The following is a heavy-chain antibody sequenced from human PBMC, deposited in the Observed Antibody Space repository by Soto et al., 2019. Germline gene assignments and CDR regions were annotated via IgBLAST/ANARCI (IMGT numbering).Heavy chain of an antibody. Sequence: TLSLTCTVSGGSISSGDYYWSWIRQPPGKGLEWIGYIYYSGSTYYNPSLKSRVTISVDTSKNQFSLKLSSVTAADTAVYYCARVGIMITFGEENWGQGTLVTVS. CDR1: GGSISSGDYY. V-gene: IGHV4-30-4*01. CDR3: ARVGIMITFGEEN. CDR2: IYYSGST. J-gene: IGHJ4*02. D-gene: IGHD3-16*01.